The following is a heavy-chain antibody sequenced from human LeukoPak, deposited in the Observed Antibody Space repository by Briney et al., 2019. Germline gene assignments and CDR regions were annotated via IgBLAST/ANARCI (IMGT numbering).Heavy chain of an antibody. Sequence: SETLSLTCSVSGDSITNDKYYWSWIRQHPGKGLEWLGYLYHSGSTYYNPSFKSRVTLSIDTSKSQFSLNLSSVTAADTAVYYCEVSAYCGGACYVDFWGQGTLVTVSS. CDR1: GDSITNDKYY. CDR3: EVSAYCGGACYVDF. J-gene: IGHJ4*02. D-gene: IGHD2-21*02. V-gene: IGHV4-31*03. CDR2: LYHSGST.